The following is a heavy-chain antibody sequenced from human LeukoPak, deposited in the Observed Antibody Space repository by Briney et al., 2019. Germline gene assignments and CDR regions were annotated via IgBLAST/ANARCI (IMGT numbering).Heavy chain of an antibody. Sequence: SETLSLTCTVSGGSISSYYWSWIRQPPGKGLEWIGYIYYSGSTNYNPPLKSRVTISVDTSKNQFSLKLSSVTAADTAVYYCASGIADGGGYWGQGTLVTVSS. CDR1: GGSISSYY. D-gene: IGHD6-13*01. V-gene: IGHV4-59*08. CDR2: IYYSGST. J-gene: IGHJ4*02. CDR3: ASGIADGGGY.